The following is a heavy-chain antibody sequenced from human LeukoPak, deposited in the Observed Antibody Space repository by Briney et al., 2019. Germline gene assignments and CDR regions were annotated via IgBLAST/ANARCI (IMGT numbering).Heavy chain of an antibody. J-gene: IGHJ4*02. D-gene: IGHD1/OR15-1a*01. V-gene: IGHV4-31*03. CDR1: GGSISGGTYY. Sequence: SETLSLTCTVSGGSISGGTYYWTWIRQHPGKGLEWIGSIYYSGTTYYNPSLKSRVTILVDTSKDQFSLKLSSVTAADTAVYYCARFTFGNRNYWGQGTLVIVSS. CDR2: IYYSGTT. CDR3: ARFTFGNRNY.